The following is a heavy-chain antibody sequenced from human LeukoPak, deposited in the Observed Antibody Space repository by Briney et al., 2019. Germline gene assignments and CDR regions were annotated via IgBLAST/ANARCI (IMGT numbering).Heavy chain of an antibody. V-gene: IGHV3-7*01. CDR1: GFTFSSYS. CDR3: ARDGGGAGYYDFWSGYYDAFDI. J-gene: IGHJ3*02. CDR2: IKQDGSEK. D-gene: IGHD3-3*01. Sequence: GGSLRLSCAASGFTFSSYSMNWVRQAPGKGLEWVANIKQDGSEKYYVDSVKGRFTISRDNAKNSLYLQMNSLRAEDTAVYYCARDGGGAGYYDFWSGYYDAFDIWGQGTMVTVSS.